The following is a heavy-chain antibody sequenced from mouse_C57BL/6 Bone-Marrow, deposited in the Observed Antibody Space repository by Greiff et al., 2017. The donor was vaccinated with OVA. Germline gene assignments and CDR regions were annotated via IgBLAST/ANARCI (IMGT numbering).Heavy chain of an antibody. CDR2: IYPETGGT. CDR1: GYTFTDYE. D-gene: IGHD1-1*02. J-gene: IGHJ2*01. Sequence: VQLQQSGAELVRPGASVTLSCKASGYTFTDYEMHWVKQTPVHGLEWIGAIYPETGGTAYNQKFKGKAILTADKYSSTAYMELRSLTSEDSAVCYCTVRINGGYFHYWGQGTTLTVSS. V-gene: IGHV1-15*01. CDR3: TVRINGGYFHY.